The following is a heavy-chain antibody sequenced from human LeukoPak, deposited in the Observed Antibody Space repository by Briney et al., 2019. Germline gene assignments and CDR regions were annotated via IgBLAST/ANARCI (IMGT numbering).Heavy chain of an antibody. CDR1: GGTFSSYA. J-gene: IGHJ3*02. CDR3: ARVGRYNWNDDPCGAFDI. V-gene: IGHV1-69*01. D-gene: IGHD1-1*01. CDR2: IIPIFGTA. Sequence: SVKVSCKASGGTFSSYAISWVRQAPGQGLEWMGGIIPIFGTANYAQKFQGRVAITADESTSTAYMELSSLRSEDTAVYYCARVGRYNWNDDPCGAFDIWGQGTMVTVSS.